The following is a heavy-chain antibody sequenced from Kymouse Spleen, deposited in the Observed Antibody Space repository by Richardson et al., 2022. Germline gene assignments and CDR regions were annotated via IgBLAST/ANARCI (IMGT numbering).Heavy chain of an antibody. Sequence: EVQLVESGGGLVQPGGSLRLSCAASGFTFSSYDMHWVRQATGKGLEWVSAIGTAGDTYYPGSVKGRFTISRENAKNSLYLQMNSLRAGDTAVYYCARRGATKAFDIWGQGTMVTVSS. CDR3: ARRGATKAFDI. D-gene: IGHD1-26*01. CDR2: IGTAGDT. V-gene: IGHV3-13*01. CDR1: GFTFSSYD. J-gene: IGHJ3*02.